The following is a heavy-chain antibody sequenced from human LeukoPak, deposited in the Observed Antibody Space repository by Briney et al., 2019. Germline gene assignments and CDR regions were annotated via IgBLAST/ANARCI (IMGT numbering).Heavy chain of an antibody. CDR3: ARGRYSYGYYFDY. V-gene: IGHV3-64*01. Sequence: SGGSLRLSCAASGFTFSIYAMHWVRQAPGKGLEYVSAITSNGGSAYYANSVKGRFTISRDNSKNTLYLQMGSLRAEDMAVYYCARGRYSYGYYFDYWGQGTLVTVSS. J-gene: IGHJ4*02. CDR1: GFTFSIYA. D-gene: IGHD5-18*01. CDR2: ITSNGGSA.